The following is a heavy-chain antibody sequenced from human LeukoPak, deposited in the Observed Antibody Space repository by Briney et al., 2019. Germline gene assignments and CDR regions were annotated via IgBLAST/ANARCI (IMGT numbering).Heavy chain of an antibody. CDR3: ARRSYYYDSSGYSPGAFDI. CDR1: GGSISSGDYY. V-gene: IGHV4-30-4*02. D-gene: IGHD3-22*01. CDR2: IYYSGST. Sequence: SETLSLTCTVSGGSISSGDYYWSWIRQPPGKGLEWIGYIYYSGSTYYNPSLKSRVTISVDTSKNQFSLKLSSVTAADTAVYYCARRSYYYDSSGYSPGAFDIWGQGTMVTVSS. J-gene: IGHJ3*02.